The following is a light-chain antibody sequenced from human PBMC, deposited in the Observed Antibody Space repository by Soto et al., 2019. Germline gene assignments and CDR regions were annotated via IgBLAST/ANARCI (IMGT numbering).Light chain of an antibody. V-gene: IGKV3-20*01. Sequence: EIVLTQSPGTLSLSPGERATLSCRASQSVSSGYLAWYQQKPGQAPRLLIYGASSRATGIPDRFSGSGSGTDFTLTISRLEPEDFAVYYCQQYETSPRTFGQGTKVDI. CDR3: QQYETSPRT. CDR2: GAS. CDR1: QSVSSGY. J-gene: IGKJ1*01.